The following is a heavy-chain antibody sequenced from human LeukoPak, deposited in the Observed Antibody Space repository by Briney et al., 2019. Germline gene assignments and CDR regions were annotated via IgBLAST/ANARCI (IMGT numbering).Heavy chain of an antibody. V-gene: IGHV5-51*01. CDR2: IYPGDSDT. D-gene: IGHD3-10*01. CDR3: ARRMVRGVMDYFDY. CDR1: GYSFTTYW. Sequence: GESLKISCKGSGYSFTTYWIGWVRQMPGRGLEWMGIIYPGDSDTRYSPSFQGQVTISADKSINTAYLQWSSLKASETAMYYCARRMVRGVMDYFDYWGQGTLVTVSS. J-gene: IGHJ4*02.